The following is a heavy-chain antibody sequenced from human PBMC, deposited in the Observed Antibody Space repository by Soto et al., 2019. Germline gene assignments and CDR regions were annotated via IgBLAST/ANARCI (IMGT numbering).Heavy chain of an antibody. CDR2: IHTRDSDT. CDR1: GYDFSTYY. D-gene: IGHD6-13*01. CDR3: ARDGRHSSYWCXSDV. J-gene: IGHJ3*01. V-gene: IGHV5-51*01. Sequence: GESLKISCKGSGYDFSTYYIGWVRQMPGKGLEWLVLIHTRDSDTRYSPSFQGQVTISVDQSINTAYLQWSSLKDSDTATYYCARDGRHSSYWCXSDVGGQGTKVXV.